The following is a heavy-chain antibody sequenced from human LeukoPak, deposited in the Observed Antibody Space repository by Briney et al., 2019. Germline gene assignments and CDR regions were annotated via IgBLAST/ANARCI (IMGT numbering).Heavy chain of an antibody. CDR3: ARAVSGRFDY. Sequence: ESSETLSLTCAVYGGSFSGYHWGWIRQPPGKGLEWTGYIYYSGSTNYNPSLNSRVTISVDTSKNQFSLRLSSVTAADTAIYYCARAVSGRFDYWGQGTLVTVSS. J-gene: IGHJ4*02. CDR1: GGSFSGYH. V-gene: IGHV4-59*08. CDR2: IYYSGST. D-gene: IGHD6-19*01.